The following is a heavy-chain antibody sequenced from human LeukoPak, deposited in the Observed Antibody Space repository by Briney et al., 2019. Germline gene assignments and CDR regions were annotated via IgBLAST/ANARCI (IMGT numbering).Heavy chain of an antibody. D-gene: IGHD3-10*01. CDR2: INPNSGGT. CDR3: ACYMVRGVITYYYGMDV. CDR1: GYTFTGYY. J-gene: IGHJ6*02. V-gene: IGHV1-2*02. Sequence: ASVKVSCKASGYTFTGYYMHWVRQAPGQGLEWMGWINPNSGGTNYAQKFQGRVTITADKSTSTAYMELSSLRSEDTAVYYCACYMVRGVITYYYGMDVWGQGTTVTVSS.